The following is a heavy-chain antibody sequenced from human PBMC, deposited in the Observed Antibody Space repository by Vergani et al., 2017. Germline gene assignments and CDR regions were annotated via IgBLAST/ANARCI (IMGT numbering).Heavy chain of an antibody. CDR3: ARDGLSYYDFWSGFYYYYMDV. J-gene: IGHJ6*03. V-gene: IGHV4-39*07. D-gene: IGHD3-3*01. Sequence: QLQLQESGPGLVKPSETLSLTCTVSGGSISSSSYYLGWIRQPPGKGLEWIGSIYYSGSTYYNPSLKSRVTISVDTSKNQFSLKLSSVTAADTAVYYCARDGLSYYDFWSGFYYYYMDVWGKGTTVTVSS. CDR1: GGSISSSSYY. CDR2: IYYSGST.